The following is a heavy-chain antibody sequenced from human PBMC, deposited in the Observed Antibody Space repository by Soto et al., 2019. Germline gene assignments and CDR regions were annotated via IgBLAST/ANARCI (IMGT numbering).Heavy chain of an antibody. CDR1: GGPFSGYY. Sequence: PSETLSLTCAVYGGPFSGYYWSWIRQPPGKGLEWIGEINHSGSTNYNPSLKSRVTISADTSKIQFSLSLSSVTAADTAVYYCARGRDFDSTGYYFLEFWGQGTQVTVSS. CDR3: ARGRDFDSTGYYFLEF. J-gene: IGHJ4*02. CDR2: INHSGST. D-gene: IGHD3-22*01. V-gene: IGHV4-34*01.